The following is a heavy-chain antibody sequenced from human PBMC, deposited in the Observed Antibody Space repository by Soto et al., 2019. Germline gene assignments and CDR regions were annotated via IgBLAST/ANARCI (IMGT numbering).Heavy chain of an antibody. Sequence: QVQLVESGGGVVQPGRSLRLSCAASGFTFSSYGMHWVRQAPGKGLEWVAVISYDGSNRYYADSVKGRFTISRDNSKNTQYLQMNSLRAKGTAVYYCAKDQDTWGHSGMDVWGQGTTVTVSS. CDR3: AKDQDTWGHSGMDV. CDR2: ISYDGSNR. D-gene: IGHD3-16*01. V-gene: IGHV3-30*18. J-gene: IGHJ6*02. CDR1: GFTFSSYG.